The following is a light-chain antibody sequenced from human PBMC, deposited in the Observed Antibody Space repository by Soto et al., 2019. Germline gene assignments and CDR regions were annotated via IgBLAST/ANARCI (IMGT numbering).Light chain of an antibody. CDR3: SSYTSSVSYV. CDR2: EVN. V-gene: IGLV2-14*01. Sequence: QSVLTQPASVSGFPGQSITISCTGTSSDVGGYNYVSWYQQHPGKAPKFIMYEVNNRPSGVSDRFSGSKSGNTASLTISGLQAEDEADYYCSSYTSSVSYVFGTGTKLTVL. CDR1: SSDVGGYNY. J-gene: IGLJ1*01.